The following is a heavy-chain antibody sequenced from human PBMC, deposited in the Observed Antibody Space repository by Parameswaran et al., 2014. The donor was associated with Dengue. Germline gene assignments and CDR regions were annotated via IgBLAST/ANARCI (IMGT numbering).Heavy chain of an antibody. D-gene: IGHD2-15*01. Sequence: VRQAPGKGLVWVSRINSDGSSTSYADSVKGRFTISRDNAKNTLYLQMNSLRAEDTAVYYCARERIPRGYYYYYGMDVWGQGTTVTVSS. CDR2: INSDGSST. CDR3: ARERIPRGYYYYYGMDV. J-gene: IGHJ6*02. V-gene: IGHV3-74*01.